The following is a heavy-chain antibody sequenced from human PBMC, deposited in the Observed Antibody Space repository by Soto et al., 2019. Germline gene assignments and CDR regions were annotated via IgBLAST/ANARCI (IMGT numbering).Heavy chain of an antibody. J-gene: IGHJ6*02. V-gene: IGHV3-7*01. CDR3: ARCASGGYYNYYAMDV. D-gene: IGHD2-15*01. Sequence: EVQLVESGGGLVQPGGSLRLSCTASGFTFSDSWMTWVRQAPGKGLEWVARIKPDESEKKYADSVKGRFSISRDNAKNSMYLQMDSLRDEDTAVYYCARCASGGYYNYYAMDVWGQGTTVTVSS. CDR2: IKPDESEK. CDR1: GFTFSDSW.